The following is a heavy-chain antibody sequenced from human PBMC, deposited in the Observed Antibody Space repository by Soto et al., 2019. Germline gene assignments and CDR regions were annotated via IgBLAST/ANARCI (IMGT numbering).Heavy chain of an antibody. CDR2: ISYHGTDT. CDR1: GFPFSNYA. J-gene: IGHJ4*02. Sequence: GALRLSCAASGFPFSNYALNWVRQAPDKGLEWVTIISYHGTDTEYADSVKGRFTISRVNSKYLMFLQMNSLKVEDTAVYYCVRGNPPYCGSDCTPLCFDYWGQGILVTVSS. CDR3: VRGNPPYCGSDCTPLCFDY. V-gene: IGHV3-30-3*01. D-gene: IGHD2-21*02.